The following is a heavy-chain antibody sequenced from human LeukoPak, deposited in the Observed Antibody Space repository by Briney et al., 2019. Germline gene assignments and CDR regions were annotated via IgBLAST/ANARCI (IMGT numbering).Heavy chain of an antibody. J-gene: IGHJ4*02. Sequence: GSSVKVSCKASGGTFSSYAISWVRQAPGQGLEWTGGIIPIFGTANYAQKFQGRVTITADESTSTAYMELSSLRSEDTAVYYCAREVRLGELSFNYWGQGTLVTVSS. D-gene: IGHD3-16*02. CDR1: GGTFSSYA. CDR3: AREVRLGELSFNY. CDR2: IIPIFGTA. V-gene: IGHV1-69*01.